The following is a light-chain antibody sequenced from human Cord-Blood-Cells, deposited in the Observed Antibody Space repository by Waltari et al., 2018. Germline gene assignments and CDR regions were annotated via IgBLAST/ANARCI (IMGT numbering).Light chain of an antibody. CDR1: QSLLHSNGYNY. CDR2: LGS. Sequence: DIVMTQSPLSLPVTPGEPASISCRSSQSLLHSNGYNYLDWYLQKQGQSPQLLIYLGSNRASGVPDRFIGSGSGTDFTLKISRVEAEDVGVYYCMQALQTPRTFGQGTKVEIK. V-gene: IGKV2-28*01. CDR3: MQALQTPRT. J-gene: IGKJ1*01.